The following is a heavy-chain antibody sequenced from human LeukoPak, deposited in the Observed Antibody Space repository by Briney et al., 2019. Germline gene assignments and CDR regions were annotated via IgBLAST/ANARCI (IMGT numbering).Heavy chain of an antibody. CDR2: IYYSGNT. CDR3: ARQGYNSSPFNY. CDR1: GGSISSYY. D-gene: IGHD6-13*01. V-gene: IGHV4-59*01. Sequence: SETLSLTCTVSGGSISSYYWSWIRQPPGKGLEWIGYIYYSGNTYYNPSLKSRVTMSVDTSKNQFSLRLTSVTAADTAVYYCARQGYNSSPFNYWGQETLVTVSS. J-gene: IGHJ4*02.